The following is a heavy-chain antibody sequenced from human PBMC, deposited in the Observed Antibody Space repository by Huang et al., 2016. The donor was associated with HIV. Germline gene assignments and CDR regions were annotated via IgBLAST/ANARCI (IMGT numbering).Heavy chain of an antibody. Sequence: VQLVESGGGVVQPGRSLRLACAASGFSFSTYGLHWVRQAPGKGLEWVAVRSYDGSNKYYAHSVKVRFTISRDTSENKVYLQMNSLRHEDTAVYYCAKDGADEEWDIDYWGQGTLVTVSS. V-gene: IGHV3-30*18. CDR2: RSYDGSNK. J-gene: IGHJ4*02. D-gene: IGHD1-26*01. CDR3: AKDGADEEWDIDY. CDR1: GFSFSTYG.